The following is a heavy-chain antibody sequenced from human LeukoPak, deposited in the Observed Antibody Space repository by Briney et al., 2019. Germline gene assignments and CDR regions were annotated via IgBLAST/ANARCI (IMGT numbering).Heavy chain of an antibody. Sequence: SVKVSCKASGGTFSSYTISWVRQAPGQGPEWMGRIIPILGIANYAQKFQGRVTITADKSTSTAYMELSSLRSEDTAVYYCASTYYYDSSGYYRYDYWGQGTLVTVSS. D-gene: IGHD3-22*01. J-gene: IGHJ4*02. V-gene: IGHV1-69*02. CDR2: IIPILGIA. CDR3: ASTYYYDSSGYYRYDY. CDR1: GGTFSSYT.